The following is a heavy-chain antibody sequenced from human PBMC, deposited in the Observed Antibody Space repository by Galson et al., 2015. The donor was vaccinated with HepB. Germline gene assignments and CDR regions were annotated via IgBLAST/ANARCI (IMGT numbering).Heavy chain of an antibody. Sequence: LRLSCAASGFTVSSNYMSWVRQAPGKGLEWVSVIYSGGSTYYADSVKGRFTISRDNSKNTLYLQMNSLRAEDTAVYYCARDRWSSGYHRAFDIWGQGTMVTVSS. D-gene: IGHD3-22*01. J-gene: IGHJ3*02. V-gene: IGHV3-66*01. CDR1: GFTVSSNY. CDR2: IYSGGST. CDR3: ARDRWSSGYHRAFDI.